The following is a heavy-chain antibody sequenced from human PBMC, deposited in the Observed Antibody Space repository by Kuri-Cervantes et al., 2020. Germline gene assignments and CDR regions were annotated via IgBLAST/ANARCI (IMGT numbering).Heavy chain of an antibody. CDR3: ARDREGIAAADWYFDL. D-gene: IGHD6-13*01. Sequence: GGSLRLSCAASGLTFSSSEMNWVRRAPGKGLQWVSYISSGGTTISYADSVKGRFTVSRDNAKNSLYLQMNSLRAEDTAVYYCARDREGIAAADWYFDLWGRGTLVTVSS. CDR2: ISSGGTTI. CDR1: GLTFSSSE. V-gene: IGHV3-48*03. J-gene: IGHJ2*01.